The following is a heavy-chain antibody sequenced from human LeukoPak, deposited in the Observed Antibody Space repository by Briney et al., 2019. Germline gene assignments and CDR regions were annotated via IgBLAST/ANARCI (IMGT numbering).Heavy chain of an antibody. CDR2: ISGSGRST. D-gene: IGHD3-16*01. CDR3: AKDRRGTFH. Sequence: GGSLRLSCAASGFTLSSYAMSWVRRAPGKGLEWVSAISGSGRSTYYAASVKGRFTISRDNSKNTLYLQMNSLRAEDTAVYYCAKDRRGTFHSGQGTLVTVSS. V-gene: IGHV3-23*01. CDR1: GFTLSSYA. J-gene: IGHJ4*02.